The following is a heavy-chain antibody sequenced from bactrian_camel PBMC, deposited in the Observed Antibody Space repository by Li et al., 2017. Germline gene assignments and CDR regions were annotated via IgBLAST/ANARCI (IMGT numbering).Heavy chain of an antibody. CDR3: AADRAWGYYCATGSWHPSF. V-gene: IGHV3S31*01. J-gene: IGHJ4*01. CDR1: GYSSHSHC. Sequence: VQLVESGGGSVQPGGSLRLSCVVSGYSSHSHCMGWFRQAPGKAREGVAAISTGDGVTYYADSVKGRFTISQDNIKRTLFLEMNTLKPEDTGIYYCAADRAWGYYCATGSWHPSFWGQGTQVTVS. D-gene: IGHD3*01. CDR2: ISTGDGVT.